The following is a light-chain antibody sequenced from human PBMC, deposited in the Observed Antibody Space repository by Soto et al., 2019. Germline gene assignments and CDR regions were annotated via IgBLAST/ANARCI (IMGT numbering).Light chain of an antibody. CDR1: QSVSSNY. CDR3: QQYDSSPLT. Sequence: EIVLTQSPGTLSLSPGERATLSCRASQSVSSNYLAWYQHKPGQAPRLLIYGASSRATGIPDKFSGSGSGTDFSLTISRLEPEDFAVYYCQQYDSSPLTFGGGTKVDIK. CDR2: GAS. V-gene: IGKV3-20*01. J-gene: IGKJ4*01.